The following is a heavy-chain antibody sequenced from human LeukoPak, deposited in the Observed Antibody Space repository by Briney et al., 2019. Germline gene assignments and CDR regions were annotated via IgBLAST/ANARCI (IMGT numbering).Heavy chain of an antibody. CDR3: TRDPHYYHGNPHDF. D-gene: IGHD4-23*01. J-gene: IGHJ4*02. CDR2: FRSKDHGGTT. CDR1: GFTFGDYA. Sequence: GGSLRLSYTASGFTFGDYALSWFRQAPGQGLEWISFFRSKDHGGTTEYAASVKGRFTISRDDSNSIAYLQMNSLIIEDTAVYFCTRDPHYYHGNPHDFWGQGTRVTVSS. V-gene: IGHV3-49*03.